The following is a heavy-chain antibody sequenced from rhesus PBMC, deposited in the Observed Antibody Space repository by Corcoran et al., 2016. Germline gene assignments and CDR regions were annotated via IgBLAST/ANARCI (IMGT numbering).Heavy chain of an antibody. D-gene: IGHD1-20*01. CDR3: ARYNFRGDNSYCFDY. CDR1: GGSFRNNW. CDR2: INGNKAIT. V-gene: IGHV4-80*01. Sequence: QVQLQESGPGLVKPAETLARTCDASGGSFRNNWCSWIRQHTGKGLEWPGEINGNKAITTYTPSLKSRVTISQDASETQFSLKLTSVTAADTDVFYCARYNFRGDNSYCFDYWGQGVLVTVSS. J-gene: IGHJ4*01.